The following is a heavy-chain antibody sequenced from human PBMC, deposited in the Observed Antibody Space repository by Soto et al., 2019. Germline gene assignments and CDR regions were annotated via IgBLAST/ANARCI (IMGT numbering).Heavy chain of an antibody. Sequence: QVQLVESGGGVVQPGRSLRLSCAASGFTFSSYAMHWVRQAPGEGLEWVALISSDGNNKYYAHSVKGRFTVSRDNSKNTLYLEMDSPRAEDTAVYYCARKWYGELGEGWFDPWGQGTLVTVSS. V-gene: IGHV3-30-3*01. CDR2: ISSDGNNK. CDR3: ARKWYGELGEGWFDP. CDR1: GFTFSSYA. D-gene: IGHD3-10*01. J-gene: IGHJ5*02.